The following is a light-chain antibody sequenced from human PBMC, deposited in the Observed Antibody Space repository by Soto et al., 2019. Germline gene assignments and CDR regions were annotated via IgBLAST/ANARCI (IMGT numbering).Light chain of an antibody. V-gene: IGKV1-9*01. CDR2: FSS. J-gene: IGKJ4*01. CDR3: QQLYSYPLT. Sequence: IQLTQSPSSLSESVGERVPITCRASQDISRYLAWYQQKAGKAPKLLIYFSSTLQSGVPSRFSGSRSGTDFTLTISSLQPEDFATYYCQQLYSYPLTFGAGTKVDI. CDR1: QDISRY.